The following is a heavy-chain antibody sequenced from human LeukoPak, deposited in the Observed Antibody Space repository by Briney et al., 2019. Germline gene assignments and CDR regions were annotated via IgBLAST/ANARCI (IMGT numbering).Heavy chain of an antibody. D-gene: IGHD2-21*02. CDR2: IYTSGST. CDR3: ARHVTDTYYYGMDA. CDR1: GGSISSGSYY. J-gene: IGHJ6*02. V-gene: IGHV4-61*02. Sequence: SQTLSLTCTVSGGSISSGSYYWSWIRQPAGKGLEWIGRIYTSGSTNYNPSLKSRVTISVDTSKNQFSLKLSSVTAADTAVYYCARHVTDTYYYGMDAWGQGTTVTVSS.